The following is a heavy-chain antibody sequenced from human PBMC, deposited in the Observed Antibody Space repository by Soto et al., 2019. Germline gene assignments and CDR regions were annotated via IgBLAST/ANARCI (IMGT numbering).Heavy chain of an antibody. Sequence: ASVKVSCKASGYTFTSYGISWVRQAPGQGLEWMGWISAYNGNTNYAQKLQGRVTMTTDTSTSTAYMELRSLRSDDTAVYYCARDIVVVPAAPRGWLDPWGQGPMVTFYS. CDR2: ISAYNGNT. J-gene: IGHJ5*02. CDR3: ARDIVVVPAAPRGWLDP. V-gene: IGHV1-18*04. CDR1: GYTFTSYG. D-gene: IGHD2-2*01.